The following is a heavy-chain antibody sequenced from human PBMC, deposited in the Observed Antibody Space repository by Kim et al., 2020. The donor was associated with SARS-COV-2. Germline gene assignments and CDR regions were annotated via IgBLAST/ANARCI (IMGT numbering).Heavy chain of an antibody. Sequence: GGSLRLSCAASGFTFDDYAMHWVRQAPGKGLEWVSGISWNSGSIGYADSVKGRFTISRDNAKNSLYLQMNSLRAEDTALYYCAKSGGGVIITPFDYWGQGTLVTVSS. D-gene: IGHD3-10*01. CDR3: AKSGGGVIITPFDY. V-gene: IGHV3-9*01. CDR1: GFTFDDYA. J-gene: IGHJ4*02. CDR2: ISWNSGSI.